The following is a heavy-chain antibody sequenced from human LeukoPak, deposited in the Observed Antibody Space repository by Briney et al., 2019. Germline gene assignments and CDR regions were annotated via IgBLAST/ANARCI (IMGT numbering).Heavy chain of an antibody. Sequence: SGGSLRLSCAASGFTFSDYYMSWIRQAPGKGLEWVTYISSSGSTIYYADSVKGRFTISRDNAKNSLYLQMNSLRAEDTAVYYCARGGCVGGDCYSPYNDAFDIWGQGTMVTASS. CDR2: ISSSGSTI. CDR3: ARGGCVGGDCYSPYNDAFDI. D-gene: IGHD2-21*02. CDR1: GFTFSDYY. V-gene: IGHV3-11*01. J-gene: IGHJ3*02.